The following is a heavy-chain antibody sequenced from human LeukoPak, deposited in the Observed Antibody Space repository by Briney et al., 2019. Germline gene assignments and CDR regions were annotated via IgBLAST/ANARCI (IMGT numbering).Heavy chain of an antibody. Sequence: PGGSLRLSCAASGFTFSSYSMNWVRQAPGKGLEWVSSISSSSSYIYYADSVKGRFTISRDNAKNSLYLQMNSLRAEDTAVYYCARGYSSPYYSYAMDVWGQGTTVTVSS. V-gene: IGHV3-21*01. CDR2: ISSSSSYI. CDR3: ARGYSSPYYSYAMDV. CDR1: GFTFSSYS. D-gene: IGHD6-13*01. J-gene: IGHJ6*02.